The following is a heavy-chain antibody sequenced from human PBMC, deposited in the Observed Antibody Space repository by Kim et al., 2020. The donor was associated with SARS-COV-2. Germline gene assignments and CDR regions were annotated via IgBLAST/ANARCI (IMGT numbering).Heavy chain of an antibody. Sequence: GGSLRLSCAASGFTFSGSAMHWVRQASGKGLEWVGRIRSKANSYATAYAASVKGRFTISRDDSKNTAYLQMNSLKTEDTAVYYCTRPGRGGSFDYWGQGTLVTVSS. D-gene: IGHD1-26*01. J-gene: IGHJ4*02. CDR3: TRPGRGGSFDY. CDR1: GFTFSGSA. V-gene: IGHV3-73*01. CDR2: IRSKANSYAT.